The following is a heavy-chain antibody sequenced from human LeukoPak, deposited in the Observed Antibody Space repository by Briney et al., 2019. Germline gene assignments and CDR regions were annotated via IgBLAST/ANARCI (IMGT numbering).Heavy chain of an antibody. J-gene: IGHJ4*02. CDR1: GFTFSSYW. D-gene: IGHD2-15*01. Sequence: GGSLRLSCAASGFTFSSYWMRWVRQAPGKGLEWVAIIKEDGSEKYYVDSVKGRFTLSRDSAKSSLYLQMNSLRVEDTAVYYCADLGYTDGGQGTLVTVSS. V-gene: IGHV3-7*01. CDR2: IKEDGSEK. CDR3: ADLGYTD.